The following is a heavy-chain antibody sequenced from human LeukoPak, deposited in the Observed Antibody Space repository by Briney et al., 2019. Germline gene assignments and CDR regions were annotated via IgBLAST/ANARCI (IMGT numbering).Heavy chain of an antibody. D-gene: IGHD3-22*01. V-gene: IGHV3-21*01. J-gene: IGHJ4*02. Sequence: GGSLRLSCAASGSTFSSYSMNWVRQAPGKGLEWVSSISSSSSYIYYADSVKGRFTISRDNAKNSLYLQMNSLRAEDTAVYYCVRDDDRPDNGLDYWGQGTLVTVSS. CDR2: ISSSSSYI. CDR3: VRDDDRPDNGLDY. CDR1: GSTFSSYS.